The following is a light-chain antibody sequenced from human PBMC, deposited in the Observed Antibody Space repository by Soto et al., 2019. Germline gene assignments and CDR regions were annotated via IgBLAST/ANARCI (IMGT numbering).Light chain of an antibody. CDR2: GAS. CDR1: QFFGSDY. V-gene: IGKV3-20*01. Sequence: EIVLTESPDTLSLSPGERATLSCRASQFFGSDYLAWYQQKPGQPPRLLIYGASRRATGIPDRFSGRGSGTDFTLTISSLEPEDFAMYYCQNYDGTGTFGQGTTVDIK. CDR3: QNYDGTGT. J-gene: IGKJ1*01.